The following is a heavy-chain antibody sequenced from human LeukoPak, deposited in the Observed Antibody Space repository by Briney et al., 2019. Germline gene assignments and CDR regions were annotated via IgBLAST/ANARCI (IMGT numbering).Heavy chain of an antibody. J-gene: IGHJ4*02. CDR2: IRTKAYGGTT. CDR1: GFTFNSHG. V-gene: IGHV3-49*04. Sequence: GGSLRLSCAAPGFTFNSHGFHWVRQAPGKGLERVGFIRTKAYGGTTEYAASVKGRFTISRDGSKSIAYLQMNSLKTEDTAVYYCTRTYYDSSGYLFDYWGQGTLVTVSS. D-gene: IGHD3-22*01. CDR3: TRTYYDSSGYLFDY.